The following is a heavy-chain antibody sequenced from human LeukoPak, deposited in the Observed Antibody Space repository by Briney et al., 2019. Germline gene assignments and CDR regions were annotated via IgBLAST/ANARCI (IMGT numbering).Heavy chain of an antibody. CDR1: GGSFSGYY. Sequence: PSETLSLTCAVYGGSFSGYYWSWIRQPPGKGLEWIGEINHSGSTNYNPSLKSRVTISVDTSKNQFSLKLSSVTAADTAVYYCARTNLGLFDYWGQGTLVTVSS. CDR2: INHSGST. J-gene: IGHJ4*02. CDR3: ARTNLGLFDY. V-gene: IGHV4-34*01.